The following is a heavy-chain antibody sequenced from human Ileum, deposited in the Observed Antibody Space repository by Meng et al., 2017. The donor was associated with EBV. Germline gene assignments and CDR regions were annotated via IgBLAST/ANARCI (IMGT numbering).Heavy chain of an antibody. V-gene: IGHV4-34*01. Sequence: QVLLHQWRTGLSKPSVTLPLPCAVYGGSFNDYYWTWLRQPPGKGLEWIGKIDQSGYTKFNPSLSSRATISRDTSNIQFSLRLNSVTAADTALYYCARYGRCNGNSFYCFDPWGQGTLVTVSS. CDR3: ARYGRCNGNSFYCFDP. D-gene: IGHD4-23*01. CDR2: IDQSGYT. CDR1: GGSFNDYY. J-gene: IGHJ5*02.